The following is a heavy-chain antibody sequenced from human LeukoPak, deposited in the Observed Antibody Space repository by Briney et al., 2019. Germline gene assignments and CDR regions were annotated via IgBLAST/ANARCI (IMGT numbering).Heavy chain of an antibody. CDR2: FSGSDDST. D-gene: IGHD2-2*02. CDR1: GFTFSSYA. Sequence: GGSLRLSCAASGFTFSSYAMSWVRQAPGKGLEWVSTFSGSDDSTYYADSVKGRFTISRDNSKDTLYLQMSSLRVEDTAVYYCAKGSRTSSYTGADFWGQGTLVTVS. V-gene: IGHV3-23*01. J-gene: IGHJ4*02. CDR3: AKGSRTSSYTGADF.